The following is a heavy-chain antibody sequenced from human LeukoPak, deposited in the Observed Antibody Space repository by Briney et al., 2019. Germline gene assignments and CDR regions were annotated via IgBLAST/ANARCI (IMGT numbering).Heavy chain of an antibody. V-gene: IGHV3-23*01. CDR3: ARGGVNHFDP. CDR2: ISGSGGST. J-gene: IGHJ5*02. Sequence: GGSLRLSCAASGFTFSSYAMSWVRQAPVKGLEWVSAISGSGGSTYYADSVKGRFTISRDNSKNTLYLQMNSLRAEDTAVYYCARGGVNHFDPWGQGTLVTVSS. D-gene: IGHD1-14*01. CDR1: GFTFSSYA.